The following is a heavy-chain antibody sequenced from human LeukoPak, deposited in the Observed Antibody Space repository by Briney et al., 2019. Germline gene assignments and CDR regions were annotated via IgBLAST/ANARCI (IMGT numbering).Heavy chain of an antibody. V-gene: IGHV4-39*01. CDR1: DYSISSGIYY. Sequence: SETLSLTCTVSDYSISSGIYYWAWIRQPPGKGLEWIGTIFYSGTTSYNPSLKSRVTISVDTSKNQFSLKVNSVTAADTAVYYCARNTWTDADNWFDPWGQGSLVTVSS. CDR3: ARNTWTDADNWFDP. J-gene: IGHJ5*02. CDR2: IFYSGTT. D-gene: IGHD1-1*01.